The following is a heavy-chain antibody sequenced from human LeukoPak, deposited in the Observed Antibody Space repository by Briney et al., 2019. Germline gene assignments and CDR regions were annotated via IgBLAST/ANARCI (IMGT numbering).Heavy chain of an antibody. CDR2: IYSDGNP. CDR3: ARRGHGYGSPFDY. D-gene: IGHD5-18*01. V-gene: IGHV3-66*04. J-gene: IGHJ4*02. CDR1: GFTFSSYG. Sequence: GSLRLSCAASGFTFSSYGMHWVRQAPGKGLEWVSMIYSDGNPYYTDSVKGGFTISRDNSKNTLDLQMSSLRAEDTAVYYCARRGHGYGSPFDYWGQGTLVTVSS.